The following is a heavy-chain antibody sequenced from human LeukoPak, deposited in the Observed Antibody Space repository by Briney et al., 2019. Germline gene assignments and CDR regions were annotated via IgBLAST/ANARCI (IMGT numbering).Heavy chain of an antibody. CDR2: INHSGST. CDR3: ARDAFDI. CDR1: GGSFSGYY. V-gene: IGHV4-34*01. Sequence: PSETLSLTCAVYGGSFSGYYWNWIRQPLGKGLEWIGEINHSGSTNYNPSLKSRVTISVDTSKNQFSLKLSSVTAADTAVYYCARDAFDIWGQGTMVTVSS. J-gene: IGHJ3*02.